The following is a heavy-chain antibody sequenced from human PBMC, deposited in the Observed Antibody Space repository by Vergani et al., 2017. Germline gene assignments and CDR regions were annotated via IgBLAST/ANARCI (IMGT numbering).Heavy chain of an antibody. CDR3: AKSDSSGWQGDFDY. V-gene: IGHV4-39*01. CDR1: GGSFFNSRYY. Sequence: QLQLQASGPGLVKPSGTLSLTCSVTGGSFFNSRYYWGWIRQPPGKGLEWIGSMDYNGRAYYTPSLRRRVAISIDTSKNQFSLKLSSVTAADTAVYYCAKSDSSGWQGDFDYWGQGTLVTVSS. CDR2: MDYNGRA. D-gene: IGHD6-19*01. J-gene: IGHJ4*02.